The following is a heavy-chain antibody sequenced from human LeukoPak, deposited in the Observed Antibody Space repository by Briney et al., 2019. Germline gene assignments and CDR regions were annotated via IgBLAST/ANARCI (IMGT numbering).Heavy chain of an antibody. V-gene: IGHV3-30-3*01. D-gene: IGHD1-26*01. CDR2: ISYDGSNK. CDR1: GFTFSSYA. CDR3: AREAVSGSYCFDY. Sequence: GGSLRLSCAASGFTFSSYAMHWVRQAPGKGLEGVAVISYDGSNKYYADSVKGRFTISRDNSKNTLYLQMNSLRAEDTAVYYCAREAVSGSYCFDYWGQGTLVTVSS. J-gene: IGHJ4*02.